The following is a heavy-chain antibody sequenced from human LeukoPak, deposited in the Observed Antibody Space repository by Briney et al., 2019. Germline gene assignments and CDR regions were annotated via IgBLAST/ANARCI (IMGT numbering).Heavy chain of an antibody. CDR2: IKQDGSTK. J-gene: IGHJ4*02. V-gene: IGHV3-7*01. Sequence: GGSLRLACAASGFTFTNSWMAWVRQAPGKGLEWVANIKQDGSTKHYVDSLKGRFTISRDNPKNSLYLQMNSLRADDTAVYYCARDQGECGGDCYVPVDSWGQGTLVTVSS. CDR1: GFTFTNSW. CDR3: ARDQGECGGDCYVPVDS. D-gene: IGHD2-21*01.